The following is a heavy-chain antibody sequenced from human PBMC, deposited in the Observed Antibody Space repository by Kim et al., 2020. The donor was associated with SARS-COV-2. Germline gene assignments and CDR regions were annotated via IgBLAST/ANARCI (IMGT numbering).Heavy chain of an antibody. D-gene: IGHD6-13*01. J-gene: IGHJ3*02. CDR2: IYYSGST. Sequence: SETLSLTCTVSGGSISSGGYYWSWIRQHPGKGLEWIGYIYYSGSTYYNPSLKSRVTISVDTSKNQFSLKLSSVTAADTAVYYCARGLEQQLVKDPPFAFDIWGQGTMVTVSS. V-gene: IGHV4-31*03. CDR1: GGSISSGGYY. CDR3: ARGLEQQLVKDPPFAFDI.